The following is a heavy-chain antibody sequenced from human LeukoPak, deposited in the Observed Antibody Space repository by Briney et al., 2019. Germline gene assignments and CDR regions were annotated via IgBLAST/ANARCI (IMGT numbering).Heavy chain of an antibody. Sequence: PGGSLKLSCVVSGFTFSGSAVHWVRQASGKGLEWVGRIRSKANNYATAYAASVKGRFTISRDDSKSIAYLQMNSLKTEDTAMYYCTSLDVSFYYGMDVWGQGTTVTVSS. CDR1: GFTFSGSA. V-gene: IGHV3-73*01. CDR2: IRSKANNYAT. J-gene: IGHJ6*02. D-gene: IGHD2-15*01. CDR3: TSLDVSFYYGMDV.